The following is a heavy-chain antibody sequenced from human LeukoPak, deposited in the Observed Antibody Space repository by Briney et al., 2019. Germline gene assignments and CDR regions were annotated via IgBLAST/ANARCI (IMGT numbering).Heavy chain of an antibody. J-gene: IGHJ5*02. D-gene: IGHD1-26*01. CDR3: ARAVRVGASNWFDP. CDR1: GGSISSYY. Sequence: SETLSLTCTVSGGSISSYYWSWIRQPPGKGLEWFGYIYYSGSTNYNPSLKSRVTISVDTSKNQFSLKLSSVTAADTAVYYCARAVRVGASNWFDPWGQGTLVTVSS. CDR2: IYYSGST. V-gene: IGHV4-59*01.